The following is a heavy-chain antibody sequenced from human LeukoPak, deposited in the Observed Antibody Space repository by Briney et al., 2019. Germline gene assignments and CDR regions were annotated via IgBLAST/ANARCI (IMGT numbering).Heavy chain of an antibody. Sequence: SETLSLTCTVSGGSISSYYWSWIRQPPGKGLEWIGYIYYSGSTNYNPSLKSRVTISVDTSKNQLSLKLSSVTAADTAVDYCARDRYSSSWYAPNYYYYYGMDVWGQGTTVTVSS. J-gene: IGHJ6*02. V-gene: IGHV4-59*01. CDR1: GGSISSYY. D-gene: IGHD6-13*01. CDR2: IYYSGST. CDR3: ARDRYSSSWYAPNYYYYYGMDV.